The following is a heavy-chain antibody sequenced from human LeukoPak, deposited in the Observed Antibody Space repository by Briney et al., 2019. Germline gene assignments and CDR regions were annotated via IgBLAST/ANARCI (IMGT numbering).Heavy chain of an antibody. V-gene: IGHV3-48*03. D-gene: IGHD3-22*01. CDR3: AKWDYHDTSGIVA. CDR2: IDSSGGTT. CDR1: GFTFRSFE. J-gene: IGHJ5*02. Sequence: GGSLRLSCAASGFTFRSFEMNWVRQGPTKGLEWVSFIDSSGGTTYYADSVKGRFTISRDNAKNTLYLQMNSLRAEDTAVYYCAKWDYHDTSGIVAWGQGTLVT.